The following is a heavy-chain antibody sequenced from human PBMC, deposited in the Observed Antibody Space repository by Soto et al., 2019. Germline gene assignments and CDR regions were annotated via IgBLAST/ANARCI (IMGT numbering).Heavy chain of an antibody. D-gene: IGHD1-26*01. CDR3: ARVGPNTHYYYFYGMDV. J-gene: IGHJ6*02. V-gene: IGHV4-59*01. Sequence: QVQLQESGPGLVKPSETLSLTCTVSGGSISSYYWSWIRQPPGQRLEWIGYIYYSGSTNYSPSLKSRVTISLDTSKNQFSLKLSSVTAADTAVYYCARVGPNTHYYYFYGMDVWGQGTTVTVSS. CDR2: IYYSGST. CDR1: GGSISSYY.